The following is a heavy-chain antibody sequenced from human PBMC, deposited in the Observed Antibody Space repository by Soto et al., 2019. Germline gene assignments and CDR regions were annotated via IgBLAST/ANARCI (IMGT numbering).Heavy chain of an antibody. J-gene: IGHJ4*02. CDR2: IYYSGST. V-gene: IGHV4-59*01. CDR3: ARGYSSGWYRWYFDY. D-gene: IGHD6-19*01. Sequence: QVQLQESGPGLVKPSETLSLTCTVFGGSISVYYWTWIRQPPGKGLEYIGYIYYSGSTNYRPSLKSPVTISVDTSKNQFPLKLNSVTAADTAVYYCARGYSSGWYRWYFDYWGQGTLVTVSS. CDR1: GGSISVYY.